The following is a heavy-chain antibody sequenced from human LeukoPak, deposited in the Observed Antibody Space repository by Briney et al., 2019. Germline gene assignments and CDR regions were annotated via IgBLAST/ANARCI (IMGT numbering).Heavy chain of an antibody. D-gene: IGHD6-13*01. Sequence: QPGRSLRLSCAASGFTFDDYAMHWVRQTPGKGLEWVAVISYDGSNKYYADSVKGRFTISRDNSKNTLYLQMNSLRAEDTAVYYCARRSEPRGIAAAGTGWLDPWGQGTLVTVSS. CDR1: GFTFDDYA. J-gene: IGHJ5*02. V-gene: IGHV3-30-3*01. CDR2: ISYDGSNK. CDR3: ARRSEPRGIAAAGTGWLDP.